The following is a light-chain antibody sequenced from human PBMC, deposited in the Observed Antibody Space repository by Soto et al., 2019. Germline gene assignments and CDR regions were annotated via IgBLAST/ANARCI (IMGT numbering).Light chain of an antibody. CDR1: SGDVGVYNY. CDR2: EVS. V-gene: IGLV2-14*01. J-gene: IGLJ1*01. CDR3: SSYTSSTTLLL. Sequence: QSVLTPPASVSGYPGQSITVSCTGASGDVGVYNYVSWYQQHPGKAPKLIIYEVSFRPSGVSNRFSGSKSGNTATLTISGLQAEDEADYYCSSYTSSTTLLLFGTGTKVTVL.